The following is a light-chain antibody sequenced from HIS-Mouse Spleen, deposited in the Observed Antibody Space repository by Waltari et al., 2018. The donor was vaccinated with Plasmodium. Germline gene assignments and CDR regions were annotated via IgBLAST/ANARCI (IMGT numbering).Light chain of an antibody. CDR2: GAS. CDR1: QCVSSN. CDR3: QQYNNWSFT. Sequence: IVMTQSPATPSVSPGESATPSCRASQCVSSNLAWYQQKPGQAPRLLIYGASTRAPGISARFSGSGSGTEFTLTISSLQSEDFAVYYCQQYNNWSFTFGPGTKVDIK. V-gene: IGKV3-15*01. J-gene: IGKJ3*01.